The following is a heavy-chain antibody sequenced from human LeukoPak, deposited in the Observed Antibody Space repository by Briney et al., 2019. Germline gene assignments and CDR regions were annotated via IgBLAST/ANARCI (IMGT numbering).Heavy chain of an antibody. V-gene: IGHV3-21*01. CDR2: ISSSSSYI. CDR1: GFTFSSYS. J-gene: IGHJ1*01. Sequence: GGSLRLSCAASGFTFSSYSMNWVRQAPGKGLEWVSSISSSSSYIYYADSVKGRFTISRDNAKNSLYLQMNSLRAEDTAVYYCARDGFLPWFGEPSYFQHWGQGTLVTVSS. D-gene: IGHD3-10*01. CDR3: ARDGFLPWFGEPSYFQH.